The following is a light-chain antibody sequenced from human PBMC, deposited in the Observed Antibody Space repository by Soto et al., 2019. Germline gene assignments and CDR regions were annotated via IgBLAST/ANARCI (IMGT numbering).Light chain of an antibody. Sequence: EIVVTQSPATLSASPGERVTLTCRASQFVSSNLAWYQQKPGQAPRLLIYGASTRATGIPARFSGSGSGTEFTLTISSLQSEDFAVYYCQQYNNWPRTFGQGTKVDIK. CDR2: GAS. J-gene: IGKJ1*01. V-gene: IGKV3-15*01. CDR1: QFVSSN. CDR3: QQYNNWPRT.